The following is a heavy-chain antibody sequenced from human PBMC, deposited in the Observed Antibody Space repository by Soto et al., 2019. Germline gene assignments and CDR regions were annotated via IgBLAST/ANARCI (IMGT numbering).Heavy chain of an antibody. CDR3: AKGGSGMDGMDV. CDR2: ISYDGSNK. CDR1: GFTFSSYG. D-gene: IGHD3-10*01. J-gene: IGHJ6*02. V-gene: IGHV3-30*18. Sequence: QVQLVESGGGVVQPGRSLRLSCAASGFTFSSYGMHWVRQAPGKGLEWVAVISYDGSNKYYADSVKGRFTISRDNSKKTRYLQMNSLRAEDTAVYYCAKGGSGMDGMDVWGQGTTVTVSS.